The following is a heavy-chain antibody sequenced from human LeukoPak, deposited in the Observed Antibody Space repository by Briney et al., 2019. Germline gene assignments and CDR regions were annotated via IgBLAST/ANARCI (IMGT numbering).Heavy chain of an antibody. J-gene: IGHJ4*02. CDR3: ARRTVRGVYHYFDY. CDR2: INPNSGGT. D-gene: IGHD3-10*01. Sequence: ASVKVSCKASGYTFTGYYMHWVRQAPGQGLEWMGWINPNSGGTNYAQKFQGRVTMTRDTSISTAYMELSRLRSDDTAVCYCARRTVRGVYHYFDYWGQGTLVTVSS. V-gene: IGHV1-2*02. CDR1: GYTFTGYY.